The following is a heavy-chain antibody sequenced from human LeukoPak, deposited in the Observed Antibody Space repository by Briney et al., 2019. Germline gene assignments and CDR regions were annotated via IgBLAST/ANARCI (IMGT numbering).Heavy chain of an antibody. CDR3: ASFGVVITGFDY. CDR1: GGSISSDY. J-gene: IGHJ4*02. Sequence: SETLSLTCTISGGSISSDYWGWIRQPPGKGLEWIGNIYFGGSTYYNPSLKSRVTISIDTSKKHFSLKLSSVTAADTAVYYCASFGVVITGFDYWGQGTLVTVSS. CDR2: IYFGGST. V-gene: IGHV4-39*07. D-gene: IGHD3-3*01.